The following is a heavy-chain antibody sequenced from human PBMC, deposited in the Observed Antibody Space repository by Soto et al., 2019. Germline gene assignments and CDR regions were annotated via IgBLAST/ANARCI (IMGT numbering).Heavy chain of an antibody. CDR3: ARGAVVNFDS. J-gene: IGHJ4*02. Sequence: QLQLQESGSGLVKPSQTLSLTCAVSGGSISSGGSSWTWIRQPPGKGLEWIGYIYHSGSTYYNPSLKSRVTLAVDRSKNHFSLKLTSVTAADTAVYYCARGAVVNFDSWGQGTLVTVSS. CDR2: IYHSGST. D-gene: IGHD3-22*01. CDR1: GGSISSGGSS. V-gene: IGHV4-30-2*01.